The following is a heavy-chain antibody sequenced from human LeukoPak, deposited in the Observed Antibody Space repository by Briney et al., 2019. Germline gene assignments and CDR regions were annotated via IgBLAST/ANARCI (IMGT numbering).Heavy chain of an antibody. CDR2: ISSSSSYI. CDR1: GFTFSRYS. CDR3: ARGSCSGGSCYSRLDP. V-gene: IGHV3-21*01. J-gene: IGHJ5*02. Sequence: GGSLRLSCAASGFTFSRYSMNWVRQAPGKGLEWVSSISSSSSYIYYADSVKGRFTISRYDAKNSLYLQMNSLRAEDTAVYYCARGSCSGGSCYSRLDPWGQGTLVTVSS. D-gene: IGHD2-15*01.